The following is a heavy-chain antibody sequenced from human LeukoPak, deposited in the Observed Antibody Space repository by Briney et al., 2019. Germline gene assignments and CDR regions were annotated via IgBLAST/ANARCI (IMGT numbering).Heavy chain of an antibody. D-gene: IGHD3-3*02. CDR3: ARGAGTIFGEYYYYMDV. CDR1: GVTFSDSA. J-gene: IGHJ6*03. CDR2: ISSSGSYI. Sequence: GGSLRLSCAASGVTFSDSAMTWVRQVPVKGLEWVSSISSSGSYIYYADSVKGRFTISRDNAKNSLYLQMNSLRADDTAVYHCARGAGTIFGEYYYYMDVWGKGTAVAVSS. V-gene: IGHV3-21*01.